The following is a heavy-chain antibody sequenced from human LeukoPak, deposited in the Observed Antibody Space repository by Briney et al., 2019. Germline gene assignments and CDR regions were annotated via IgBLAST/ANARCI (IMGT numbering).Heavy chain of an antibody. V-gene: IGHV3-23*01. D-gene: IGHD1-26*01. CDR1: GFTFSSYA. CDR2: ISGSGGST. J-gene: IGHJ4*02. CDR3: AKGWSIVGATGYIDY. Sequence: GGSLRLSCAASGFTFSSYAMSWVRQAPGKGLEWVSAISGSGGSTYYADSVKGRFTISRDNSKNTLYLQMNSLRAEDTAVYYCAKGWSIVGATGYIDYWGQGTLVTVSS.